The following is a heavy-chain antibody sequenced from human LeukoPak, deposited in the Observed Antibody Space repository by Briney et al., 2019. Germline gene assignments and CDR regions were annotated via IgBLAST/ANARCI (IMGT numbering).Heavy chain of an antibody. V-gene: IGHV1-18*01. Sequence: ASVKVSCKASGYTFTSYGISWVRQAPGQGLEWMGWISAYNGNTNYAQKFQGRVTMTRDTSISTAYMELSRLRSDDTAVYYCARERRYCSSTSCSGRNWFDPWGQGTLVTVSS. J-gene: IGHJ5*02. D-gene: IGHD2-2*01. CDR1: GYTFTSYG. CDR2: ISAYNGNT. CDR3: ARERRYCSSTSCSGRNWFDP.